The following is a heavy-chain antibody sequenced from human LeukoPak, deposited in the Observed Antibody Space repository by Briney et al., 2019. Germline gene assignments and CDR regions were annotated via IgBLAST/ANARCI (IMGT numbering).Heavy chain of an antibody. CDR2: IYTSGST. V-gene: IGHV4-4*09. D-gene: IGHD2-2*02. CDR1: GGSISSYY. Sequence: SETLSLTCTVSGGSISSYYWSWIRQPPGKGLEWIGYIYTSGSTNYNPSLKSRVTISVDTSKNHFSLKLSSVTAADTAVYYCARPRYCSSTSCYTFDYWGQGTLVTVSS. CDR3: ARPRYCSSTSCYTFDY. J-gene: IGHJ4*02.